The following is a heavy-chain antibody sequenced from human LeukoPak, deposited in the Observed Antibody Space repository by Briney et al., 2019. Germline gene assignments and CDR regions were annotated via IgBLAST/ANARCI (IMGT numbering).Heavy chain of an antibody. Sequence: SVKVSCKASGGTFSSYAISWVRQAPGQGLEWMGGIIPIFGTANYAQKFQGRVTITADESTSTAYMELSSLRSEDTAVYYCASINLRYCSGGSCYSRGYFQHWGQGTLVTVSS. CDR1: GGTFSSYA. J-gene: IGHJ1*01. CDR3: ASINLRYCSGGSCYSRGYFQH. D-gene: IGHD2-15*01. V-gene: IGHV1-69*13. CDR2: IIPIFGTA.